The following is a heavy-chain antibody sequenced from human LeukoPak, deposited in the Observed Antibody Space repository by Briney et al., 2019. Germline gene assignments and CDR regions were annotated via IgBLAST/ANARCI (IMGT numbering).Heavy chain of an antibody. CDR1: GFTFSNYA. D-gene: IGHD6-13*01. J-gene: IGHJ4*02. CDR3: AKDKRYSTPYYFDY. CDR2: IRGSGDST. Sequence: GGSLRLSCAASGFTFSNYAMSWVRQAPGKGLEWVSGIRGSGDSTYYADSVKGRFTISRDNSKNTLNLQMNSLRAEDTAVYYCAKDKRYSTPYYFDYWGQGTLVTVSS. V-gene: IGHV3-23*01.